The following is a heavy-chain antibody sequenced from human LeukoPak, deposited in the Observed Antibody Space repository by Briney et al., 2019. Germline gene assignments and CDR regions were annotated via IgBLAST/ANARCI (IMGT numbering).Heavy chain of an antibody. V-gene: IGHV4-59*01. D-gene: IGHD3-22*01. J-gene: IGHJ5*02. CDR3: ARGSTMSWFDP. Sequence: SETLSLTCTVSGGSISSYYWSWIRQPPGKGLEWIGCIYYSGSTNYNPSLKSRVTISVDTSKNQFSLKLSSVTAADTAVYYCARGSTMSWFDPWGQGTLVTVSS. CDR2: IYYSGST. CDR1: GGSISSYY.